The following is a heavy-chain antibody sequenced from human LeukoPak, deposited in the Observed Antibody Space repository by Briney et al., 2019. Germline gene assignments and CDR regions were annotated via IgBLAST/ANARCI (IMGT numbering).Heavy chain of an antibody. CDR1: GFTFNTYA. V-gene: IGHV3-74*01. D-gene: IGHD5-18*01. CDR3: ARDSHLWSIDE. Sequence: PGGSLRLSCAASGFTFNTYAMSWVRQAPGEGLVWVSRINGDGRTATYADSVKGRFTISRDNAKNTLSLQMNNLRAEDTGVYYCARDSHLWSIDEWGQGSLVTVSS. J-gene: IGHJ4*02. CDR2: INGDGRTA.